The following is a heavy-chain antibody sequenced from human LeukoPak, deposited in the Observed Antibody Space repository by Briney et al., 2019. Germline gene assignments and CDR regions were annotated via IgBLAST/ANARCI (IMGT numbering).Heavy chain of an antibody. V-gene: IGHV1-18*01. CDR3: ARGFHCSGGTCYLVS. J-gene: IGHJ5*02. Sequence: ASVKVSCKASGFAFTSYGISWVRQAPGQGLEWMGWINAYNGDTNYAQKLQGRVTLTTDTSASTPYMELRSLRSDDTAVYYCARGFHCSGGTCYLVSWGQGTLVTVSS. CDR1: GFAFTSYG. CDR2: INAYNGDT. D-gene: IGHD2-15*01.